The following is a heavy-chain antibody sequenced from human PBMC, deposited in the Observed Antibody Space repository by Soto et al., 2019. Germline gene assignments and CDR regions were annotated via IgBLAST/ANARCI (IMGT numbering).Heavy chain of an antibody. CDR2: IRSKAYGVTT. D-gene: IGHD6-13*01. CDR1: GFTFSDYA. V-gene: IGHV3-49*03. CDR3: AKYTYTSRYSFFGMDV. Sequence: VQVVESGGSLVHPGRSLRLSCTTSGFTFSDYAISWFRQAPGKGLEWVGVIRSKAYGVTTDYAASVKGRFAISRDDSKSTAYLQMNSVTTEDTAVYFCAKYTYTSRYSFFGMDVWGHGTTVTVSS. J-gene: IGHJ6*02.